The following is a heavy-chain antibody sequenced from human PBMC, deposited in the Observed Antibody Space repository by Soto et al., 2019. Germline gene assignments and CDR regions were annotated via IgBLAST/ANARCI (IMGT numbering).Heavy chain of an antibody. Sequence: WASVKVSCKASGGTFSSYAISWVRQAPGQGLEWMGGIIPIFGTANYAQKFQGRVTITADESTSTAYMELSSLRSEDTAVYYCARARGDNWNDDYYYGMDVWGQGTTVTVSS. CDR3: ARARGDNWNDDYYYGMDV. CDR2: IIPIFGTA. J-gene: IGHJ6*02. CDR1: GGTFSSYA. D-gene: IGHD1-20*01. V-gene: IGHV1-69*13.